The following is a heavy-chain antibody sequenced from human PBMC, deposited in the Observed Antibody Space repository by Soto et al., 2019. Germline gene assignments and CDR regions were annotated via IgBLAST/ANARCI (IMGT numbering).Heavy chain of an antibody. V-gene: IGHV1-69*13. J-gene: IGHJ4*02. CDR2: IIPIFGTA. Sequence: SVKVSCKASGGTFSSYAISWVRQAPGQGLEWMGGIIPIFGTANYAQKFQGRVTITADESTSTAYMELSSLRSEDTAVYYCASRGYSYPLFDYWGQGTLVTVSS. CDR1: GGTFSSYA. CDR3: ASRGYSYPLFDY. D-gene: IGHD5-18*01.